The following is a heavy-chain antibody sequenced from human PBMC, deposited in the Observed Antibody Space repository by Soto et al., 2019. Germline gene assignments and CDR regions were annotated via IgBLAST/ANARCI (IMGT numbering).Heavy chain of an antibody. J-gene: IGHJ5*01. D-gene: IGHD1-26*01. CDR2: ISATGGLK. Sequence: EVQLSESGGRLGQPGGSLRLSCAASGFTFTNYAMTWVRQSPGKGLQWVSGISATGGLKYYADSVQGRFTISRDNSKNTRYLQMDNLRDEDTAIYYCAREVGAPSGWLDSWGQGTQVTVSS. CDR3: AREVGAPSGWLDS. V-gene: IGHV3-23*01. CDR1: GFTFTNYA.